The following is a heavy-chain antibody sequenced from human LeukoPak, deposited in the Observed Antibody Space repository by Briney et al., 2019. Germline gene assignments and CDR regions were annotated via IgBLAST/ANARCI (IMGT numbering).Heavy chain of an antibody. CDR2: IPAGGDTT. Sequence: GGSLRLSCAASGFTFSSYGMHWVRQAPGKGLEWVSGIPAGGDTTYYADSVKGRFTISRDNSENTLYLQMSTLRAEDTAVYYCAKDSQYYDFWSRYNYYYYYYMDVWGKGTTVTISS. D-gene: IGHD3-3*01. CDR3: AKDSQYYDFWSRYNYYYYYYMDV. CDR1: GFTFSSYG. J-gene: IGHJ6*03. V-gene: IGHV3-23*01.